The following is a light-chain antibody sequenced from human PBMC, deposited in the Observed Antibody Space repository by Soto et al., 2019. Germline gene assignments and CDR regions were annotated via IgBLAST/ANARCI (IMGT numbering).Light chain of an antibody. Sequence: EIVLTQSPATLSLSPGERATLSCRASQSVSSYLAWYQQKPGQAPRLLIYDASNRATGIPARFSGSGSGTASTPPISSQEPKDFAVYYCQQRSNWPRTFGQGTKVEIK. CDR1: QSVSSY. CDR2: DAS. J-gene: IGKJ1*01. V-gene: IGKV3-11*01. CDR3: QQRSNWPRT.